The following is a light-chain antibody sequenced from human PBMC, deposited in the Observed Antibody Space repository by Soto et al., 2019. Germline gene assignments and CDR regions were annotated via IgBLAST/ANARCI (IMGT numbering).Light chain of an antibody. V-gene: IGKV1-5*01. CDR2: DDS. J-gene: IGKJ1*01. CDR3: QQYKIYSRT. Sequence: DIQMTQSPSTLSASVGDRVTITCRASQSISSWLAWYQQKPGKAPKIMIFDDSSLESGVPSRLSGSGSGTELNLTISRLQPDDFATYYCQQYKIYSRTFGHGTKVDIK. CDR1: QSISSW.